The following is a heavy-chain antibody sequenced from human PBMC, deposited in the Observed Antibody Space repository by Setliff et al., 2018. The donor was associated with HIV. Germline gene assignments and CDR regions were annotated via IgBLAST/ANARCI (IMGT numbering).Heavy chain of an antibody. D-gene: IGHD3-22*01. Sequence: PSETLSLTCTVSGGSISSYYWNWIRQPPGKGLEWIGYSYYSGSTYYNPSLKSRVTRSVDTSKNKFSLKLSSVTAADTAVYYCARDFISDRSGYYSSHFDCWGQGTLVTVSS. V-gene: IGHV4-59*12. CDR2: SYYSGST. J-gene: IGHJ4*02. CDR3: ARDFISDRSGYYSSHFDC. CDR1: GGSISSYY.